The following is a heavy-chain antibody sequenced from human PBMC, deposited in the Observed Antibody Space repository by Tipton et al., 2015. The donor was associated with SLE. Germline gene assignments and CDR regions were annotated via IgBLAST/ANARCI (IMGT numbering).Heavy chain of an antibody. V-gene: IGHV4-34*01. D-gene: IGHD2-15*01. CDR3: AITRRWSGGSPWDY. CDR1: GGSFSGHY. Sequence: TLSLTCAVYGGSFSGHYWSWIRQPPGKGLEWIGEINHSGSTNYNPSLKSRVTISVDTSKNQFSLKLSSVTAADTAVYYCAITRRWSGGSPWDYWGQGTLVTVSS. J-gene: IGHJ4*02. CDR2: INHSGST.